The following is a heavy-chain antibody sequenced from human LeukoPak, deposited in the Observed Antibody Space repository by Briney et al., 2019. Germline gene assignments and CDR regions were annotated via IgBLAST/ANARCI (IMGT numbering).Heavy chain of an antibody. J-gene: IGHJ6*02. Sequence: TGGSLRLSCAASGFTVSSSYMSWVRQAPGKGLEWVSVIYSGGSTYYADSVKDRFTISRDNSKNTLYLQMNSLRAEDTAVYYCARDTIVVRGVQYYYGMDVRGQGTTVTVSS. D-gene: IGHD3-10*01. CDR3: ARDTIVVRGVQYYYGMDV. CDR1: GFTVSSSY. CDR2: IYSGGST. V-gene: IGHV3-66*01.